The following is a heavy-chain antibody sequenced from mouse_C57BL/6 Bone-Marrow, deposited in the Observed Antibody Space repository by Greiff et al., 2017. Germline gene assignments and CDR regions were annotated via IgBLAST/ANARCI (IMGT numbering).Heavy chain of an antibody. J-gene: IGHJ3*01. D-gene: IGHD1-1*01. CDR3: TTHLTTVGAPFAY. CDR1: GFNIKDDY. CDR2: IDPENGDT. Sequence: VQLQQSGAELVRPGASVKLSCTASGFNIKDDYMHWVKQRPEQGLEWIGWIDPENGDTEYASKFQGKATITADTSSNTAYLQLSSLTSEDTAVYYCTTHLTTVGAPFAYWGQGTLVTVSA. V-gene: IGHV14-4*01.